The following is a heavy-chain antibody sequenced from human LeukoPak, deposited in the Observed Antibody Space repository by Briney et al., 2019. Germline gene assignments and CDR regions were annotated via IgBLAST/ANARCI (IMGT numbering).Heavy chain of an antibody. J-gene: IGHJ4*02. V-gene: IGHV3-48*01. CDR2: ISSGGSSI. CDR3: ARDPTYYYDSSGYYFDY. CDR1: GFTFSSYS. D-gene: IGHD3-22*01. Sequence: GGSLRLSCAASGFTFSSYSMNWVRQAPGKGLEWVSYISSGGSSIYYADSVKGRFTISRDNAKNSLYLQMNSLRAEDTAVYYCARDPTYYYDSSGYYFDYWGQGTLVTVSS.